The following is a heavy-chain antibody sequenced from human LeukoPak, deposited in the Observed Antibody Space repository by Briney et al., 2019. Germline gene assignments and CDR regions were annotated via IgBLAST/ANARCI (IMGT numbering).Heavy chain of an antibody. CDR2: INPNSGGT. V-gene: IGHV1-2*02. Sequence: ASVKVSCKASGYTFTGYYMHWVRQAPGQGLEWMGWINPNSGGTNYAQKFQGRVTMTRDTSISTAYMELSRLRSDDTAVYYCAREKEDYYGSGSYFDYWGQGTLVTVSS. CDR3: AREKEDYYGSGSYFDY. D-gene: IGHD3-10*01. CDR1: GYTFTGYY. J-gene: IGHJ4*02.